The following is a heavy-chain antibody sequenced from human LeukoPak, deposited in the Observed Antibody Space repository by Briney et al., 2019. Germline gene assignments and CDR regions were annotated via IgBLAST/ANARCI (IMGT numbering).Heavy chain of an antibody. Sequence: PSETLSLTCAVSGGSISSGGYSWSWIRQPPGKGLEWIGYIYYSGSTNYNPSLKSRVTISVDTSKNQFSLKLSSVTAADTAVYFCARGDGGSGGGYYFDYWGQGILVTVSS. D-gene: IGHD2-15*01. CDR2: IYYSGST. V-gene: IGHV4-61*08. CDR1: GGSISSGGYS. J-gene: IGHJ4*02. CDR3: ARGDGGSGGGYYFDY.